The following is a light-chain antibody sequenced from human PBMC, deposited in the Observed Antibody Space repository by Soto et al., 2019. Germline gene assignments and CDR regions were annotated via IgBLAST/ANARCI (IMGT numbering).Light chain of an antibody. J-gene: IGKJ2*01. CDR2: GAS. Sequence: ETVMTQSPATLSVSPGERATLSCRASQSVGSNLAWYQQRPGQAPRLLIHGASTRATGIPDRFSGSGSGTEFTLTVSSLQSEDFAIYFCQQYNDWPPYTFGQGTKLEI. CDR3: QQYNDWPPYT. V-gene: IGKV3-15*01. CDR1: QSVGSN.